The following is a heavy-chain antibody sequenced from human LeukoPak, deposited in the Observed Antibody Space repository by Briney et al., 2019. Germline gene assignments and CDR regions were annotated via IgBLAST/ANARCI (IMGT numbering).Heavy chain of an antibody. V-gene: IGHV3-30*02. J-gene: IGHJ4*02. CDR3: AKESSLNH. CDR2: IRLGGSKE. Sequence: PGGSLRLSCAASGFTFSNYGMHWVRQAPGKGLEWVAFIRLGGSKEYYADSVKGRFTISRDNSKNTLYLQMNSLRAEDTALYYCAKESSLNHWGQGTLVTVPS. CDR1: GFTFSNYG.